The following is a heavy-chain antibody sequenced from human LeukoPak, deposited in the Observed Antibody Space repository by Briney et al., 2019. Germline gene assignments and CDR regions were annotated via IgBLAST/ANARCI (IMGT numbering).Heavy chain of an antibody. D-gene: IGHD3-16*02. CDR1: GGSISSYD. J-gene: IGHJ6*03. CDR2: IYTSGST. Sequence: ETLSLTCTVSGGSISSYDWSWIRQPAGKGLEWIGRIYTSGSTIYNPSLKSRVTMSVATSKNQFSLKLSSVTAADTAVYYCARESYDYVWGSYRSYYYYLDVWGKGTTVTISS. V-gene: IGHV4-4*07. CDR3: ARESYDYVWGSYRSYYYYLDV.